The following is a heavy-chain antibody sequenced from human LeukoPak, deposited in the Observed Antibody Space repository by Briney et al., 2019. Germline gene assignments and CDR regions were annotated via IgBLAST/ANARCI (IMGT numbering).Heavy chain of an antibody. V-gene: IGHV5-51*01. Sequence: GESLKISCKVAGYNFGAFRIGWVRQMPGKGLEWMGIIRPDQSDIKYSPSFQGQVTISADKSINTAYLQWNGLKASDTAMYYCVRPAIRAGLDYWGQGTLVTVSS. J-gene: IGHJ4*02. CDR3: VRPAIRAGLDY. CDR1: GYNFGAFR. CDR2: IRPDQSDI. D-gene: IGHD6-13*01.